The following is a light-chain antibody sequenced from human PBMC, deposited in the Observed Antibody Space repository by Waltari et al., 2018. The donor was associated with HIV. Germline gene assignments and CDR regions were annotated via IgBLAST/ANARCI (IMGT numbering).Light chain of an antibody. CDR2: WAS. CDR3: QQYYATPRT. Sequence: DIVLTQSPDLLAVSLGERATIDCKSSPRVSYHSNNKSYLYWCQQKAGQPPKLLIFWASTRESGVPDRFSGSGSGTDFALTISGLQAEDVAVYYCQQYYATPRTFGQGTKVEIK. CDR1: PRVSYHSNNKSY. J-gene: IGKJ1*01. V-gene: IGKV4-1*01.